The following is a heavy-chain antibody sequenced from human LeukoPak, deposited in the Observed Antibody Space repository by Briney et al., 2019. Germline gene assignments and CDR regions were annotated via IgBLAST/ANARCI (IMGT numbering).Heavy chain of an antibody. V-gene: IGHV3-21*01. CDR2: ISSSSSYI. CDR3: AICNVDTAGVDY. Sequence: GGSLRLSCAASRFTFSSYSMNWVRQAPGKGLEWVSSISSSSSYIYYADSVKGRFTISRDNAKNSLYLQMNSLRAEDTAVYYCAICNVDTAGVDYWGQGTLVTVSS. J-gene: IGHJ4*02. CDR1: RFTFSSYS. D-gene: IGHD5-18*01.